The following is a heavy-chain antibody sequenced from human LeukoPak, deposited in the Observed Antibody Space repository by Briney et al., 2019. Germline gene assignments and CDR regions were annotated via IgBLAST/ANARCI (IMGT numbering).Heavy chain of an antibody. D-gene: IGHD4-11*01. CDR3: ARDADYSNYYYYYYMDV. CDR2: IYYSGST. J-gene: IGHJ6*03. CDR1: GGSISSYY. V-gene: IGHV4-59*01. Sequence: SSETLSLTCTVSGGSISSYYWSWIRQPPGKGLEWIGYIYYSGSTNYNPSLKSRVTISVDTSKNQFSLKLSSVTAADTAVYYCARDADYSNYYYYYYMDVWGKGTTVTVSS.